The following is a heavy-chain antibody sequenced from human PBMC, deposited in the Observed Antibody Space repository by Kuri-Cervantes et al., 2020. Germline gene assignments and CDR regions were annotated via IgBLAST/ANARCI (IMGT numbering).Heavy chain of an antibody. CDR3: ARDEASVILGMDV. Sequence: GESLKISCAACDITFSSYSMNWVRQAPGRLLWWVSTISSSSYIYYADSVKGRFTITRDNAKNSLYLQMNSLRAEDTAVYYCARDEASVILGMDVWGQGTTVTVSS. V-gene: IGHV3-21*01. CDR1: DITFSSYS. CDR2: ISSSSYI. J-gene: IGHJ6*02. D-gene: IGHD3-22*01.